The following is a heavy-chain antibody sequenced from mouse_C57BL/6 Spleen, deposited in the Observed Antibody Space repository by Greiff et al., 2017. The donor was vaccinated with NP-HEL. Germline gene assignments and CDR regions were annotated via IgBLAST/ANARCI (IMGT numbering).Heavy chain of an antibody. V-gene: IGHV1-82*01. CDR3: ARSYGSSPFDY. D-gene: IGHD1-1*01. CDR2: IYPGDGDT. CDR1: GYAFSSSW. Sequence: QVQLQQSGPELVKPGASVKISCKASGYAFSSSWMNWVKQRPGKGLEWIGRIYPGDGDTKYNGKFKGKATLTADKSSSTAYMQLSSLTSEDSAVYVCARSYGSSPFDYWGQGTTLTVAS. J-gene: IGHJ2*01.